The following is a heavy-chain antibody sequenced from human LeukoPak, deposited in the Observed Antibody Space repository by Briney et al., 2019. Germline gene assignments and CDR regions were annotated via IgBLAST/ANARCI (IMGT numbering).Heavy chain of an antibody. Sequence: PGGSLRLSCAASGFTFSSYSMNWVRQAPGKGLEWVSSISSSSSYMYYAHSVKGRFTISRDNAKNSLYLQMNSLRAEDTAVYYCARASSNLPDYWGQGTLVTVSS. V-gene: IGHV3-21*01. CDR3: ARASSNLPDY. CDR2: ISSSSSYM. D-gene: IGHD4-11*01. J-gene: IGHJ4*02. CDR1: GFTFSSYS.